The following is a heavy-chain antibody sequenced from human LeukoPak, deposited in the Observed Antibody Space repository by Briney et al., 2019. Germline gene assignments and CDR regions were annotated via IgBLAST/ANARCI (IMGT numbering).Heavy chain of an antibody. CDR1: GFTFRSYE. Sequence: PGGSLRLSCAASGFTFRSYEMNWVRQAPGKGLEWVSYISSSSSYTNYADSVKGRFTISRDNAKNSLYLQMNSLRAEDTAVYYCARSGSGSYYDYWGQGTLVTVSS. CDR3: ARSGSGSYYDY. J-gene: IGHJ4*02. D-gene: IGHD1-26*01. CDR2: ISSSSSYT. V-gene: IGHV3-21*05.